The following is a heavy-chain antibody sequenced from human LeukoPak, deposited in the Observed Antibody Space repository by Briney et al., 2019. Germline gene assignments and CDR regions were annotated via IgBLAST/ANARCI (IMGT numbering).Heavy chain of an antibody. Sequence: PSETLSLTCAVSGYSISSGYYWGWIRQPPGKGLEWIGSIYHSGSTYYNPSLKSRVTISVDTSKNQFPLKLSSVTAADTAVYYCASGDSYGFFDYWGQGTLVTVSS. D-gene: IGHD5-18*01. CDR1: GYSISSGYY. J-gene: IGHJ4*02. CDR2: IYHSGST. CDR3: ASGDSYGFFDY. V-gene: IGHV4-38-2*01.